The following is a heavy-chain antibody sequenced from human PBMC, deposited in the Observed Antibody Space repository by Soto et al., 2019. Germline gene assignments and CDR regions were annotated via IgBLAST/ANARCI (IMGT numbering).Heavy chain of an antibody. V-gene: IGHV3-30-3*01. CDR2: ISYDGSNK. Sequence: QVQLVESGGGVVQPGRSLRLSCAASGFTFSSYAMHWVRQAPGKGLEWEAVISYDGSNKYYADSVKGRFTISRDNSKNTLYLQMNSLRAEDTAVYYCARDPHTYAYYYGMDVWGQGTTVPVSS. CDR3: ARDPHTYAYYYGMDV. J-gene: IGHJ6*02. D-gene: IGHD3-16*01. CDR1: GFTFSSYA.